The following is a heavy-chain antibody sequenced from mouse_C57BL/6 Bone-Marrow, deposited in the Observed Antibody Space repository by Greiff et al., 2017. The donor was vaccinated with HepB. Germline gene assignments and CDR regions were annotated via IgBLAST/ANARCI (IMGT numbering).Heavy chain of an antibody. Sequence: QVQLQQPGAELVKPGASVKLSCKASGYTFTSYWMHWVKQRPGQGLEWIGMIHPNSGSTNYNEKFKSKATLTVDKSSSTAYMQLSSLTSEDSAVYYCAIYLSSLFYYAMDYWGQGTSVTVSS. CDR2: IHPNSGST. CDR3: AIYLSSLFYYAMDY. J-gene: IGHJ4*01. D-gene: IGHD5-1-1*01. CDR1: GYTFTSYW. V-gene: IGHV1-64*01.